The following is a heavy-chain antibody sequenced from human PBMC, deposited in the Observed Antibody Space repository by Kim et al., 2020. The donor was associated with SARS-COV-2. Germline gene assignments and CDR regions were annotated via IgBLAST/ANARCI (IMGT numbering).Heavy chain of an antibody. Sequence: GGSLRLSCAASGFTFSSYSMNWVRQAPGKGLEWVSSISSSSSYIYYADSVKGRFTISRDNAKNSLYLQMNSLRAEDTAVYYCARDKTKQLVLTSRPNRGGTDVWGQGTTVTVSS. V-gene: IGHV3-21*01. J-gene: IGHJ6*02. CDR3: ARDKTKQLVLTSRPNRGGTDV. CDR1: GFTFSSYS. CDR2: ISSSSSYI. D-gene: IGHD6-6*01.